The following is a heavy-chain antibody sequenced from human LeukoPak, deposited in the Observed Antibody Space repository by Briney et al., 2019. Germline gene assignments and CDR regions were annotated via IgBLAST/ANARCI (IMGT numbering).Heavy chain of an antibody. CDR3: ARSIAAAGIGY. CDR2: IYYSGST. CDR1: GGSISSSSYY. D-gene: IGHD6-13*01. V-gene: IGHV4-39*07. Sequence: PSETLSLTCTVSGGSISSSSYYWGWIRQPPGKGLEWIGSIYYSGSTNYNPSLKSRVTISVDTSKNQFSLKLSSVTAADTAVYYCARSIAAAGIGYWGQGTLVTVSS. J-gene: IGHJ4*02.